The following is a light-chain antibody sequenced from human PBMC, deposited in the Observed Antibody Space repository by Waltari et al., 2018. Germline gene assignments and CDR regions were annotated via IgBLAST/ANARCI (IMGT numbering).Light chain of an antibody. CDR2: DTN. J-gene: IGLJ3*02. Sequence: WYRQHPCQVPRTLICDTNNQHSWTPSRFSGSLLGGIAALTLSGAQPEDEAEYYCLLWYSGPRWVVGGGTKLSVL. CDR3: LLWYSGPRWV. V-gene: IGLV7-46*01.